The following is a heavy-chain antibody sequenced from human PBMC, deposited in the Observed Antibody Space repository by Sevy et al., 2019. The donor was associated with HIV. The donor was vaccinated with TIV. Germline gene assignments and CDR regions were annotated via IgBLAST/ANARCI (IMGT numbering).Heavy chain of an antibody. D-gene: IGHD3-22*01. V-gene: IGHV1-46*01. CDR1: GYTFTDSY. Sequence: ASVKVSCKASGYTFTDSYLHWVRQAPGQGLEWMGIINPGTGATIYAQKFQGRVTMTRDTSTSTVYMEMSSLRSEDTAVYYWARGAYYYDTSGYTGPIDYWGQGTLVTVSS. CDR3: ARGAYYYDTSGYTGPIDY. J-gene: IGHJ4*02. CDR2: INPGTGAT.